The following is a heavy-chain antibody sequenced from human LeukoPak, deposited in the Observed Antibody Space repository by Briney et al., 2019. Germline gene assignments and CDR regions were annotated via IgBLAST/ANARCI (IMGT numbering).Heavy chain of an antibody. V-gene: IGHV2-5*02. Sequence: SGPTLVKPTQTLTLTCNFSGFSLSTSGVGVGWIRQPPGKALEWLALIYWDDDKRYSPSLKSRLTITKDTSKNQVVLIMTNLDLVDTATYYCAHTTLVTALSDEKTFDYWGQGTLVTVSS. D-gene: IGHD4-23*01. CDR1: GFSLSTSGVG. CDR3: AHTTLVTALSDEKTFDY. CDR2: IYWDDDK. J-gene: IGHJ4*02.